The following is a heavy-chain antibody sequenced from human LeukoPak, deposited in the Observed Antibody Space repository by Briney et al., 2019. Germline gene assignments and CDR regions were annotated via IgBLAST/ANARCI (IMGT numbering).Heavy chain of an antibody. CDR3: ARGAAAGMSLDY. V-gene: IGHV4-59*01. CDR2: IYYSGST. CDR1: GGSISSYY. D-gene: IGHD6-13*01. Sequence: SETLSLTCTVSGGSISSYYWSWIRQPPGKGLEWIGYIYYSGSTNYNPPLKSRVTISVDTSKNQFSLKLSSVTAADTAVYYCARGAAAGMSLDYWGQGTLVTVSS. J-gene: IGHJ4*02.